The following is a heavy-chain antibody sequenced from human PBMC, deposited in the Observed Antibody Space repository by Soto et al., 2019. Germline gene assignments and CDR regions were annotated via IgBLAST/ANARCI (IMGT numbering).Heavy chain of an antibody. CDR1: GFTFSSYW. Sequence: GGSLRLSCAASGFTFSSYWMHWVRQAPGKGLVWVSRINSDGSSTSYADSVKGRFTISRDNAKNTLYLQMNSLRAEDTAVYYCARPKTYYDFWEVCYWGQGTLVTVSS. CDR3: ARPKTYYDFWEVCY. CDR2: INSDGSST. V-gene: IGHV3-74*01. D-gene: IGHD3-3*01. J-gene: IGHJ4*02.